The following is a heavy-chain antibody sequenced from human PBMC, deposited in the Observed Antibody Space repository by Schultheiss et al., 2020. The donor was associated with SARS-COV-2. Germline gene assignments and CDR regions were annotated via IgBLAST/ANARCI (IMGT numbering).Heavy chain of an antibody. CDR3: ASMGNDYGGPDDY. J-gene: IGHJ4*02. Sequence: GGSLRLSCAASGFTFSSYAMSWVRQSPGKGLEWLSSISNSGSITYYADSVRGRFTISRDNSKNTLYLQMNSLRAEDTAVYYCASMGNDYGGPDDYWGQGTLVTVSS. CDR1: GFTFSSYA. V-gene: IGHV3-23*01. D-gene: IGHD4-23*01. CDR2: ISNSGSIT.